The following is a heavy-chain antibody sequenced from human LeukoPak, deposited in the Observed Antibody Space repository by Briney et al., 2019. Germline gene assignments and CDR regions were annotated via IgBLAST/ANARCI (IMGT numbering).Heavy chain of an antibody. CDR1: GDSITNYNYH. J-gene: IGHJ6*02. CDR2: LYNTGSTDNT. D-gene: IGHD3-10*01. Sequence: SETLSLTCTVSGDSITNYNYHWGWIRQPPGKGLEWIGRLYNTGSTDNTDSNPSLQSRVTISADTSMNQFSLRLTSVTAADTAVYYCARDFGAGSYRYGMDVWGQGTTVTVSS. V-gene: IGHV4-39*07. CDR3: ARDFGAGSYRYGMDV.